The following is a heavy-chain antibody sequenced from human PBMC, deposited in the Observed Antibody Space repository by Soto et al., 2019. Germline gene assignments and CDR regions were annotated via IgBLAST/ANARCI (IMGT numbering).Heavy chain of an antibody. J-gene: IGHJ2*01. V-gene: IGHV4-31*03. Sequence: QVQLQESGPGLVKPSQTLSLTCIVSGASISSGGYYWNWIRQHPGKGLEWIGYIYYSGSTYYNPSLKSRVTISVDTSKNEFSLKLSSVTAADTAVYYCARDGRGRGIAVAGRFWYFDLWGRGTLVTVSS. CDR1: GASISSGGYY. CDR2: IYYSGST. D-gene: IGHD6-19*01. CDR3: ARDGRGRGIAVAGRFWYFDL.